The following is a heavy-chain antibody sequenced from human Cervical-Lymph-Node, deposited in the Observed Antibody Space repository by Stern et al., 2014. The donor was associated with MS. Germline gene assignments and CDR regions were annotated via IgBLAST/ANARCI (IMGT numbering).Heavy chain of an antibody. J-gene: IGHJ4*02. CDR3: ARWGLHKPLDY. D-gene: IGHD7-27*01. Sequence: VQLLQSGAEVKKPGASVKVSCKASGYDFTNYYIQWVRQAPGQGLEGMGMINPTDGSTDYAQRFQGRVTMTRDTSTSTGYMELSSLRSDDTAVYYCARWGLHKPLDYWGQGTLVTVSS. V-gene: IGHV1-46*03. CDR2: INPTDGST. CDR1: GYDFTNYY.